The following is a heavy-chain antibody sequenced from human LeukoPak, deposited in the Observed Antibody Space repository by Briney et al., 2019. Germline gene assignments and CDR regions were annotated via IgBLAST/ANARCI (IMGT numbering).Heavy chain of an antibody. CDR3: ARAWYSYGPEHIVVVTAIPPLGY. CDR2: INTNTGNP. Sequence: GASVKVSCKASGYTFTSYAMNWVRQAPGQGLEWMGWINTNTGNPTYAQGFTGRFVFSLDTSVSTAYLQISSLKAEDTAVYYCARAWYSYGPEHIVVVTAIPPLGYWGQGTLVTVSS. D-gene: IGHD2-21*02. V-gene: IGHV7-4-1*02. CDR1: GYTFTSYA. J-gene: IGHJ4*02.